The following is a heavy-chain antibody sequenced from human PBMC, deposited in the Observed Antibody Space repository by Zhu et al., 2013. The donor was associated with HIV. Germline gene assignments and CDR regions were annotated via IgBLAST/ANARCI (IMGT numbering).Heavy chain of an antibody. D-gene: IGHD2-15*01. CDR1: GGTFNDYA. Sequence: QVQLVQSGAEVKKPGSSVKVSCKASGGTFNDYAITWVRQAPGQGLDWMGEINANTGATMYAQKFQGRVAMTRDTSSTTSYLDLNRLISDDTAVYSCARERIGCSGSNCYFDAWGQGSLVTVSS. J-gene: IGHJ5*02. CDR2: INANTGAT. V-gene: IGHV1-2*02. CDR3: ARERIGCSGSNCYFDA.